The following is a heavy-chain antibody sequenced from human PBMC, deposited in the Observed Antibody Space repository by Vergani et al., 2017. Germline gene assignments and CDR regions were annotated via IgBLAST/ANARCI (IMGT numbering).Heavy chain of an antibody. CDR2: IYYSGST. CDR1: GGSISSYY. J-gene: IGHJ4*02. CDR3: ARGGYCSSTSCYNFDY. V-gene: IGHV4-59*01. Sequence: QVQLQESGPGLVKPSETLSLTCTVSGGSISSYYWSWIRQPPGKGLEWIGYIYYSGSTNYNPSLKSRVTISVDTSKNQFSLKLSSVTAADTAVYYCARGGYCSSTSCYNFDYWGQGTLVTVSS. D-gene: IGHD2-2*03.